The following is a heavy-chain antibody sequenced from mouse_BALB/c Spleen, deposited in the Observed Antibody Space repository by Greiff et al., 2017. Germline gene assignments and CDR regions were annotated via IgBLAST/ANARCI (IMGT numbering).Heavy chain of an antibody. CDR2: INPSSGYT. D-gene: IGHD1-2*01. CDR3: ARIHYYGWFAY. J-gene: IGHJ3*01. Sequence: VQLQQSAAELARPGASVKMSCKASGYTFTSYTMHWVKQRPGQGLEWIGYINPSSGYTEYNQKFKDKTTLTADKSSSTAYMQLSSLTSEDSAVYYCARIHYYGWFAYWGQGTLVTVSA. V-gene: IGHV1-4*02. CDR1: GYTFTSYT.